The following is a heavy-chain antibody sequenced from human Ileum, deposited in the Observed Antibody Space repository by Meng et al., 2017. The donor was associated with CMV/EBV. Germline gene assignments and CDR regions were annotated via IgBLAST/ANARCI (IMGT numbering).Heavy chain of an antibody. CDR1: GTPFSSYW. Sequence: VQVAECGVGLIQPGGSLRPSCAASGTPFSSYWMHWVRQAPGKGLVWVARINSDGSSTSYADFVKGRLTISRDNAKNTLYLQMNSLRVEDTAMYYCVRDFGDVGTTNAFDYWGQGTLVTVSS. D-gene: IGHD1-26*01. V-gene: IGHV3-74*01. CDR2: INSDGSST. J-gene: IGHJ4*02. CDR3: VRDFGDVGTTNAFDY.